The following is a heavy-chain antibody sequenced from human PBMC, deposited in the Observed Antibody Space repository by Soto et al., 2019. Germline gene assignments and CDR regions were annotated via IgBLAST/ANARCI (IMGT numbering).Heavy chain of an antibody. D-gene: IGHD3-3*01. J-gene: IGHJ5*02. CDR3: VKDQGYIDFWSGYFHWFDT. CDR1: GFTFSRYA. V-gene: IGHV3-23*01. CDR2: ITGSGVST. Sequence: EVQLLESGGGLVQPGGSLRLSCTATGFTFSRYAMGWVRLAPGKGLEWVSAITGSGVSTFYSDSLQGRVGISRDNSKNMFYLQLNSLRAGDTAVYYCVKDQGYIDFWSGYFHWFDTWGQGTLVTVAS.